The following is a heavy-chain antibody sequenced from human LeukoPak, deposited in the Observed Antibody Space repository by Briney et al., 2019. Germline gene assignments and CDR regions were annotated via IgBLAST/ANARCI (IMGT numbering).Heavy chain of an antibody. V-gene: IGHV4-34*01. CDR2: INHSGST. J-gene: IGHJ4*02. CDR1: GGSFSGYY. D-gene: IGHD3-10*01. CDR3: ARGGFGELLLFDY. Sequence: SETLSLTCAVCGGSFSGYYWSWVRQPPGKGLEGIGEINHSGSTNYNPSLKSRVTISVDTSKNQFSLKLSSVTAADTAVYYCARGGFGELLLFDYWGQGTLVTVSS.